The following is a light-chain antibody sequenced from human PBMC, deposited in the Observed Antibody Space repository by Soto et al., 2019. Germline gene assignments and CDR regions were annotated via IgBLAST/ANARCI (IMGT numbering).Light chain of an antibody. J-gene: IGLJ3*02. CDR3: TSYASSSTKWV. V-gene: IGLV2-14*01. CDR2: EAS. Sequence: QSVLTQPASVSGSPGQSITISCTGINVGIYKYVSWYQQHPGKAPKLVIYEASNRPSGVSSCFSGSKSGNTASLIISGLQAEDEADYYCTSYASSSTKWVFGGGTKVTVL. CDR1: NVGIYKY.